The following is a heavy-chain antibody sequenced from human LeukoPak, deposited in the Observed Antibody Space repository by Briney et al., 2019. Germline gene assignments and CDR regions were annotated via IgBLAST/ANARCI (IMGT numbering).Heavy chain of an antibody. Sequence: GGSLRLSCAASGFTFDDYAMYWVRQAPGKGLEWVSGISWNSGSIGYADSVKGRFTISRDNAKNSLYLQMNSLRAEDTALYYCAKDMHYDSSGYEGAFDIWGQGTMVTVSS. D-gene: IGHD3-22*01. V-gene: IGHV3-9*01. CDR2: ISWNSGSI. J-gene: IGHJ3*02. CDR3: AKDMHYDSSGYEGAFDI. CDR1: GFTFDDYA.